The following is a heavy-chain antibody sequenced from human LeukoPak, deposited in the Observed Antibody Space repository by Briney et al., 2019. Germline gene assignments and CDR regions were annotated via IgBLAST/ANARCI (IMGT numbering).Heavy chain of an antibody. CDR1: GFTVSSNY. D-gene: IGHD3-16*02. CDR3: AKDQRPMITFGGVIAD. CDR2: IYSGGST. J-gene: IGHJ4*02. Sequence: PGGSLRLSCAASGFTVSSNYMSWVRQAPGKGLEWVSVIYSGGSTYYADSVKGRFTISRHNSKNTLYLQMISLRAEDTAVYYCAKDQRPMITFGGVIADWGQGTLVTVSS. V-gene: IGHV3-53*04.